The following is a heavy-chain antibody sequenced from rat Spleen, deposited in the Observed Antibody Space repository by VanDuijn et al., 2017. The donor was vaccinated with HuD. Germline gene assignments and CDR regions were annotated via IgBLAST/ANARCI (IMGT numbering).Heavy chain of an antibody. J-gene: IGHJ2*01. CDR2: IIYDGGYT. Sequence: EVQLVESGGGLVQPGRSLKLSCAASGFTFSDYNMAWVRQAPRKGLEWVATIIYDGGYTYYRDSVKGRFTISRDNAKTTLYLQMNSLRSEDTATYYCARHEDYGGYSRDYFDYWGQGVMVTVSS. CDR3: ARHEDYGGYSRDYFDY. D-gene: IGHD1-11*01. V-gene: IGHV5-7*01. CDR1: GFTFSDYN.